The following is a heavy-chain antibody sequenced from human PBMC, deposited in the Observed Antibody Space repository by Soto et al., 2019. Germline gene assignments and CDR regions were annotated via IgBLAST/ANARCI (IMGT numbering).Heavy chain of an antibody. CDR2: ISYSGST. D-gene: IGHD6-13*01. CDR1: GGSITSYS. CDR3: AKTSRASAVAEIHFYYYGMDV. Sequence: LETLSLTCTVSGGSITSYSWTWIRLPPGKGLEWIGSISYSGSTYYNPSLKSRVTISVDTSKNQVSLRLSSVTAADAAMYYCAKTSRASAVAEIHFYYYGMDVWGQGTTVTVSS. V-gene: IGHV4-59*01. J-gene: IGHJ6*02.